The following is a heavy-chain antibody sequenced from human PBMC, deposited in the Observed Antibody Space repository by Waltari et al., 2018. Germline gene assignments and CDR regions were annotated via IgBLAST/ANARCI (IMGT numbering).Heavy chain of an antibody. CDR2: IIPILGTA. CDR1: GGTFSSYA. J-gene: IGHJ4*02. D-gene: IGHD5-12*01. CDR3: AREGGDGYIRGDDY. Sequence: QVQLVQSGAEVKKPGSSVKVSCKASGGTFSSYAISWVRQAPGQGLEWMGRIIPILGTANYAQKFQGRVTITADKSTSTAYMELSSLRSEDTAVYYCAREGGDGYIRGDDYWGQGTLVTVSS. V-gene: IGHV1-69*08.